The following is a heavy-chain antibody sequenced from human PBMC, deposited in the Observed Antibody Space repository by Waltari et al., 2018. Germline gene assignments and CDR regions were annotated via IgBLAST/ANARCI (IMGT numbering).Heavy chain of an antibody. D-gene: IGHD1-26*01. CDR2: FDPEDGET. J-gene: IGHJ2*01. CDR1: GYTLTELS. CDR3: ATVPGRELLRNWYFDL. V-gene: IGHV1-24*01. Sequence: QVQLVQSGAEVKKPGASVKVSCKVSGYTLTELSLPWVRQAPGKGLEWMGGFDPEDGETIYEQKFQGRVTMTEDTSTDTAYMELSSLRSEDTAVYYCATVPGRELLRNWYFDLWGRGTLVTVSS.